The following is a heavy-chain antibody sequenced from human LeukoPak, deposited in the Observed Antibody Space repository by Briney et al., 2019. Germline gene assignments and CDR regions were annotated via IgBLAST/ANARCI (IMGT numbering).Heavy chain of an antibody. CDR3: AKDMKPITVFGVVISN. CDR1: GFTFDDYA. Sequence: GGSLRLSCAASGFTFDDYAMHWVRQAPGKGLEWVSGISWNSGSIGYADSVKGRFTISRDNAKNSLYLQMNSLRAEDTALYYCAKDMKPITVFGVVISNWGQGTLVTVSS. J-gene: IGHJ4*02. D-gene: IGHD3-3*01. CDR2: ISWNSGSI. V-gene: IGHV3-9*01.